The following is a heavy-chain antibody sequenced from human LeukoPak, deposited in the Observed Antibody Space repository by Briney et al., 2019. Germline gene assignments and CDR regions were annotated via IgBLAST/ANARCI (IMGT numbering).Heavy chain of an antibody. CDR3: ATARMIVAEKSDAFDI. D-gene: IGHD3-22*01. Sequence: GGSLRLSCAASGFTFSSYGMHWVRQAPGKGLEWVAFIRYDGSNKYYADSVKGRFTISRDNSKNTLYLHVNSLRSEDTAVYYCATARMIVAEKSDAFDIRGQGTMVTVSS. CDR2: IRYDGSNK. J-gene: IGHJ3*02. V-gene: IGHV3-30*02. CDR1: GFTFSSYG.